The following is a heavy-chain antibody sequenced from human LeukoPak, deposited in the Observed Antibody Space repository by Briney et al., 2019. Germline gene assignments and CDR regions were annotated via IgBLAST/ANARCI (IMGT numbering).Heavy chain of an antibody. D-gene: IGHD6-13*01. CDR3: RAAADLNDY. CDR1: GFTFSGSA. Sequence: GGSLKLSCAASGFTFSGSAMHWVCQASGEGLEWLGRIRSKADSYTTAYAASVKGRFIVSRDDSKNTAYLQMNSLKTEDTAVYYCRAAADLNDYWGQGTLVTVSS. CDR2: IRSKADSYTT. V-gene: IGHV3-73*01. J-gene: IGHJ4*02.